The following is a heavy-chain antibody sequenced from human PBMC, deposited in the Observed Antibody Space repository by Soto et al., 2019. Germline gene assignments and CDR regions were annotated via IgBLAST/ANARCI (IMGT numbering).Heavy chain of an antibody. CDR2: INSDGSST. D-gene: IGHD2-15*01. CDR3: ARGGLRGSGGKASPHWYCDL. J-gene: IGHJ2*01. Sequence: EVQLVESGGGLVQPGGSLRLSCAASGFTFSSYWMHWVRQAPGKGLVWVSRINSDGSSTSYADSVKGRFTISRDNAKNTLYLQVISLRAEDTAVDYCARGGLRGSGGKASPHWYCDLWGRGTLVTVSS. CDR1: GFTFSSYW. V-gene: IGHV3-74*01.